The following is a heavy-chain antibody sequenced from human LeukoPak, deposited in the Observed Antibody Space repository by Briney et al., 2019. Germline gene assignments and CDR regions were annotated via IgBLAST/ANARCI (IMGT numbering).Heavy chain of an antibody. V-gene: IGHV3-74*01. CDR3: ARGGSSSWYVGLDH. J-gene: IGHJ4*02. CDR1: GFTFSNYW. Sequence: PGGSLRLSCAAFGFTFSNYWMHWVRQAPGKGLVWVSNTNSGGSGTNYADSVKGRFTISRDNARNTLYLQMNSLRAEDTAVHYCARGGSSSWYVGLDHWGQGTPVTVSS. D-gene: IGHD6-13*01. CDR2: TNSGGSGT.